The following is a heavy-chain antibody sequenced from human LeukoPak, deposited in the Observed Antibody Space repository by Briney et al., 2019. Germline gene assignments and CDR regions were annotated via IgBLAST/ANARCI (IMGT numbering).Heavy chain of an antibody. Sequence: GGSLRLSCAASGFTFNNYGMHWVRQAPGKGLEWVAFIRYDGINKYYADSVKGRLTIFRDNSKNTLYLQLNSLRGEDTAVYYCAKGDYYGSGSSADYWGQGTLVIVSS. CDR2: IRYDGINK. V-gene: IGHV3-30*02. D-gene: IGHD3-10*01. CDR1: GFTFNNYG. J-gene: IGHJ4*02. CDR3: AKGDYYGSGSSADY.